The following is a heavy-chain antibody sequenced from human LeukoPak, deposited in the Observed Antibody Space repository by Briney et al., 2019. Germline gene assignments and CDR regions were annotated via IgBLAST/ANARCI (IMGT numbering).Heavy chain of an antibody. V-gene: IGHV3-11*04. CDR1: GFTFSDYY. CDR3: AKEGFSRGYYYYYYMDV. J-gene: IGHJ6*03. D-gene: IGHD6-13*01. CDR2: ISSSGSTI. Sequence: PGGSLRLSCAASGFTFSDYYMSWIRQAPGKGLEWVSYISSSGSTIYYADSVKGRFTISRDNSKNTLYVQMNSLRTEDTAVYYCAKEGFSRGYYYYYYMDVWGKGTTVTVSS.